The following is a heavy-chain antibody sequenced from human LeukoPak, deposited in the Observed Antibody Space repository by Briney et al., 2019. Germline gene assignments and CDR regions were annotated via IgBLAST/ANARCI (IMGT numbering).Heavy chain of an antibody. Sequence: GASVKVSCKASGYTFTSYDINWVRQATGQGLEWMGWMNPNSGNTGYAQKFQGRVTMTRNTSISTAYMELSSLRSEDTAVYYCARGRTSWNYICYYYMDVWGKGTTVTVSS. CDR1: GYTFTSYD. D-gene: IGHD1-7*01. V-gene: IGHV1-8*01. J-gene: IGHJ6*03. CDR3: ARGRTSWNYICYYYMDV. CDR2: MNPNSGNT.